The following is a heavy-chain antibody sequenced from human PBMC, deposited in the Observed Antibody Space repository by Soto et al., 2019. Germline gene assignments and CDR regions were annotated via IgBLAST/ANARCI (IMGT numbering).Heavy chain of an antibody. D-gene: IGHD2-21*02. CDR3: ARVRINGGDVYFDH. V-gene: IGHV5-51*01. CDR2: IYPDDSDT. Sequence: GESLKISCKTSGYSFTSYWMGWVRQMPGKGLEWMGVIYPDDSDTRYSPSFQGQVTISVDKSIYTAYLQWSSLKASDSAMYYCARVRINGGDVYFDHWGQGSLVTVSS. CDR1: GYSFTSYW. J-gene: IGHJ4*02.